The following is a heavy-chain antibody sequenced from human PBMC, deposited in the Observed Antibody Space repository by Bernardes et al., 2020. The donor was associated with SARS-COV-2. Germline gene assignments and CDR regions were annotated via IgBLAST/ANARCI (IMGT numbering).Heavy chain of an antibody. CDR1: GFTFSSYA. Sequence: GGSLRLSRAASGFTFSSYAMHWVRQAPGKGLEWVAVISYDGSNKYYADSVKGRFTISRDNSKNTLYLQMNSLRAEDTAVYYCSREAQHDYGETVYYYYYGMDVWSQGTTVTVSS. CDR3: SREAQHDYGETVYYYYYGMDV. J-gene: IGHJ6*02. CDR2: ISYDGSNK. D-gene: IGHD4-17*01. V-gene: IGHV3-30-3*01.